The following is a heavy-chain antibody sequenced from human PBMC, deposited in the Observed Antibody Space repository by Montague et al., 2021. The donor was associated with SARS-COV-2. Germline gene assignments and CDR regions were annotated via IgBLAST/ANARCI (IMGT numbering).Heavy chain of an antibody. CDR1: GDSISSANYQ. V-gene: IGHV4-39*01. CDR2: ISHSGSA. CDR3: ARQVGDFWTGFYVDS. D-gene: IGHD3/OR15-3a*01. Sequence: SETLSLTCNVSGDSISSANYQWAWFRQPPGKGLQWVGSISHSGSAYYXXXLKSRLTISVDMSKRLFSQDVESVAVADTAFYYCARQVGDFWTGFYVDSWGPGTLGT. J-gene: IGHJ4*02.